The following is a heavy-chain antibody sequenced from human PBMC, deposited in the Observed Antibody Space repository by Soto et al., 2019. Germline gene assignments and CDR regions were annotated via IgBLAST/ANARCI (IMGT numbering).Heavy chain of an antibody. V-gene: IGHV3-23*01. J-gene: IGHJ4*02. CDR1: GFTFSSYA. CDR2: ISGSGGST. D-gene: IGHD6-19*01. CDR3: AKAPLWSSGSGLFDY. Sequence: PGGSLRLSCAASGFTFSSYAMSWIRQAPGKGLEWVSAISGSGGSTYYADSVKGRFTISRDNSKNTLYLQMNSLRAEDTAVYYCAKAPLWSSGSGLFDYWGQGXLVTVSS.